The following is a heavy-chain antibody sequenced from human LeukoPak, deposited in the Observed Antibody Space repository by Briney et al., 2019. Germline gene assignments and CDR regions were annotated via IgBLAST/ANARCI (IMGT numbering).Heavy chain of an antibody. CDR1: GYTFSTYG. CDR3: ASSGPDDAFDI. V-gene: IGHV1-18*01. J-gene: IGHJ3*02. CDR2: ISVYNGNT. Sequence: ASVKVSCKASGYTFSTYGLSWVRQAPGQGLEWMGWISVYNGNTNYAQKLQGRVTVTTDTSTSTAYMELRSLRSEDTAVYYCASSGPDDAFDIWGQGTMVTVSS. D-gene: IGHD5-12*01.